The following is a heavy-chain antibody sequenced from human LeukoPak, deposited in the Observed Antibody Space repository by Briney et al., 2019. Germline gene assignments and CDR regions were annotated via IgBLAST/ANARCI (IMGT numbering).Heavy chain of an antibody. CDR2: IHNSGST. Sequence: SETLSLTCAVSGGFISGHYWTWIRQPPGKGLEWIGYIHNSGSTKYSPSLKSRVTVSVDTSKNQFSLKLSSVTAADTAVYYCASPYYYVSSGYLDAFDIWGQGTMVTVSS. J-gene: IGHJ3*02. CDR1: GGFISGHY. V-gene: IGHV4-59*11. CDR3: ASPYYYVSSGYLDAFDI. D-gene: IGHD3-22*01.